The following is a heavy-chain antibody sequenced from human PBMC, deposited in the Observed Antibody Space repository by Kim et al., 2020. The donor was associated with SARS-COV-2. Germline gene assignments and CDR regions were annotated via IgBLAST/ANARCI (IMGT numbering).Heavy chain of an antibody. J-gene: IGHJ6*02. CDR1: GFTFSSYA. V-gene: IGHV3-30-3*01. CDR3: ARDPMITFGGVIAIGYYYYSMDV. Sequence: GGSLRLSCTASGFTFSSYAMHWVRQAPGKGLEWVAVISHDGSNQHYADSVKGRFTISRENSKNTLYLQMNSLRAEDTAVYYCARDPMITFGGVIAIGYYYYSMDVWGQGTTVTVSS. CDR2: ISHDGSNQ. D-gene: IGHD3-16*02.